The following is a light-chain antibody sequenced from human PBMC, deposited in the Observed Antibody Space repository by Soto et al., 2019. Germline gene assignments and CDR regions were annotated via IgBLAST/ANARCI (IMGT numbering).Light chain of an antibody. CDR3: QQAYIKPYT. J-gene: IGKJ2*01. Sequence: DIQVTQSPVSLSASVGDRVTITCRTSQGISTYLSWYQQKAGDAPRLLISAASDLENGVPSRFSGSGSGADFTLTINSLRPEDFATYYCQQAYIKPYTFGQGTTLAI. CDR2: AAS. V-gene: IGKV1-39*01. CDR1: QGISTY.